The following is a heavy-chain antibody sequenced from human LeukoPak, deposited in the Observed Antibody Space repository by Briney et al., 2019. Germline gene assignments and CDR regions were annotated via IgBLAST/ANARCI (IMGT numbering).Heavy chain of an antibody. CDR2: ISAYNGNT. Sequence: ASVKVSCKASGYTFTSYGISWVRQAPGQGLEWMGWISAYNGNTNYAQKLQGSVTMTTDTSTSTAYMELRSLRSDDTAVYYCARGYYGSGSYSKGDYWGQGTLVTVSS. V-gene: IGHV1-18*01. CDR1: GYTFTSYG. CDR3: ARGYYGSGSYSKGDY. J-gene: IGHJ4*02. D-gene: IGHD3-10*01.